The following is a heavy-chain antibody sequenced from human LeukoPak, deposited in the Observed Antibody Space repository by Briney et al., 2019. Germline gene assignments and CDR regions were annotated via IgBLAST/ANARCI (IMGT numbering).Heavy chain of an antibody. CDR3: AKEIAALGTPLLDY. D-gene: IGHD6-13*01. V-gene: IGHV3-23*01. Sequence: GGSLRLSCAASGFTFSSYAMSWVRQAPGKGLEWVSAISGSGGSTYYADSVKGRFTISRDNSKKTLYLQMNSLKAEDTAVYYCAKEIAALGTPLLDYWGQGTLVTVSS. CDR2: ISGSGGST. CDR1: GFTFSSYA. J-gene: IGHJ4*02.